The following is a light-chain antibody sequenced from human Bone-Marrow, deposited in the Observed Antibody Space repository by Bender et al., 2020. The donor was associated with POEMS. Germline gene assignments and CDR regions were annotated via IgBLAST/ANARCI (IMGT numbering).Light chain of an antibody. CDR1: NIGSKS. V-gene: IGLV3-21*01. Sequence: SSVLTQPPSVSVAPGKTARMTCGGNNIGSKSVHWYQQKPGQAPVVVIYNDGARPSGIPERFSGSSSGTTVTLTITAVQAEDEAVYYCQSADSSGASYVIFGGGTKLTVL. CDR2: NDG. J-gene: IGLJ2*01. CDR3: QSADSSGASYVI.